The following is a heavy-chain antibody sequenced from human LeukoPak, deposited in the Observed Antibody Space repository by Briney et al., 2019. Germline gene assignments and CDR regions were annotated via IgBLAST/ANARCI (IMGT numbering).Heavy chain of an antibody. CDR3: ARATWYGGNPSGASDI. D-gene: IGHD4/OR15-4a*01. V-gene: IGHV1-46*01. Sequence: ASVKVSCKASGYTFTNYHLHWVRQAPGQGLEWMEIINPSGGSTNYAQKFQERVTMTRDTSTSTVYMELNSLRSEDTAVYYCARATWYGGNPSGASDIWGQGTMVTVSS. CDR1: GYTFTNYH. J-gene: IGHJ3*02. CDR2: INPSGGST.